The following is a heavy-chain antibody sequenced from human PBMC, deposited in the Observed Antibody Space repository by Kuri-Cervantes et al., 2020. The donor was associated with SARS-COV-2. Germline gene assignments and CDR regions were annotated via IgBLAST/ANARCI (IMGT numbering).Heavy chain of an antibody. Sequence: SVKVSCKASGGTFSSYAISWVRQAPGQGLEWMGGIIPIFGTANYAQKFQGRVTITADESTSTAYMELSSLRSEDTAVYYCASLGDAGDLSPPFDYWGQGTLVTISS. D-gene: IGHD3-16*01. CDR1: GGTFSSYA. CDR2: IIPIFGTA. CDR3: ASLGDAGDLSPPFDY. V-gene: IGHV1-69*13. J-gene: IGHJ4*02.